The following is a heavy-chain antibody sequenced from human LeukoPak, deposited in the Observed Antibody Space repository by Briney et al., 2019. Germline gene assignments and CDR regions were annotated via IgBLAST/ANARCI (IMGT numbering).Heavy chain of an antibody. D-gene: IGHD2-15*01. V-gene: IGHV3-21*01. CDR2: ISSSSSYI. CDR3: ARQSPLGYCSGGSCLKTYYFDY. J-gene: IGHJ4*02. Sequence: GGSLRLSCAASGVTFSSYSMNWVRQAPGKGLEWVSSISSSSSYIYYADSVKGRFTISRDNAKNSLYLQMNSLRAEDTAVYYCARQSPLGYCSGGSCLKTYYFDYWGQGTLVTVSS. CDR1: GVTFSSYS.